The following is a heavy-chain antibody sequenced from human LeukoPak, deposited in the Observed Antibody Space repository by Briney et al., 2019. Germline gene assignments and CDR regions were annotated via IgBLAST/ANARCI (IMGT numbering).Heavy chain of an antibody. Sequence: GGSLRLSCAASGLIFSRYSMNWVRQAPGKGLEWVSSITRSSIYIYYADSLKGRFTISRDNAKKSLYLQMNSLRAEDTAVYYCARARYDSSGYYSIFDNWGQGTLVTVSS. CDR3: ARARYDSSGYYSIFDN. V-gene: IGHV3-21*01. CDR2: ITRSSIYI. J-gene: IGHJ4*02. CDR1: GLIFSRYS. D-gene: IGHD3-22*01.